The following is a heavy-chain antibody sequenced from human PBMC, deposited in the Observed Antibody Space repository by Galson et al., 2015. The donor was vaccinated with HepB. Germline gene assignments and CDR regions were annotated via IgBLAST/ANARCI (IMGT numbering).Heavy chain of an antibody. CDR2: VSGSGGTT. Sequence: SLRLSCAASGFTFSNYAMSWVRQAPGKGLEWVSAVSGSGGTTYYADSVKGRFTISRDNSKNTLYLQMNSLRAEDTAVYYCAKWGLQGEFDFWGQGTLVTVSS. CDR3: AKWGLQGEFDF. D-gene: IGHD4-11*01. V-gene: IGHV3-23*01. CDR1: GFTFSNYA. J-gene: IGHJ4*02.